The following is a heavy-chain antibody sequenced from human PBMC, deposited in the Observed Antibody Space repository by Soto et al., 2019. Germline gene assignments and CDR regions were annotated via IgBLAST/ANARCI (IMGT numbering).Heavy chain of an antibody. CDR2: INAGNGNT. CDR3: ARAVEYDFSFLV. J-gene: IGHJ6*02. Sequence: GASVKVSCKASGYTFTSYAMHLVRQAPGQRLEWMGWINAGNGNTKYSQKFQGRVTITRDTSASTAYMELSSLRSEDTAVYYCARAVEYDFSFLVWGQGTTVTVSS. V-gene: IGHV1-3*01. CDR1: GYTFTSYA. D-gene: IGHD3-3*01.